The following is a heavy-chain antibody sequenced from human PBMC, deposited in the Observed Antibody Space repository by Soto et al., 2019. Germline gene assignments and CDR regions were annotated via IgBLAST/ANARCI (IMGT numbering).Heavy chain of an antibody. CDR3: AKDREGVAGRDPPYYFDY. Sequence: GGSLRLSCAASGFTFSSYGMHWVRQAPGKGLEWVAVISYDGSNKYYADSVKGRFTISRDNSKNTLYLQMNSLRAEDTAVYYCAKDREGVAGRDPPYYFDYWGQGTLVTVSS. D-gene: IGHD6-19*01. J-gene: IGHJ4*02. CDR2: ISYDGSNK. V-gene: IGHV3-30*18. CDR1: GFTFSSYG.